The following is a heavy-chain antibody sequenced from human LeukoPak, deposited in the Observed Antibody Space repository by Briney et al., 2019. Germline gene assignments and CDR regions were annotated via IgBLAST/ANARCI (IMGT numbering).Heavy chain of an antibody. CDR1: GGSFSGYY. J-gene: IGHJ4*02. V-gene: IGHV4-34*01. CDR2: INHSGST. CDR3: ARGRYQPLLPQGFDY. Sequence: SETLSLTCAVYGGSFSGYYWSWIRQPPGKGLECIGEINHSGSTNYNPSLKSRVTISVDTSKNQFSLKLSSVTAADTAVYYCARGRYQPLLPQGFDYWGQGTLVTVSS. D-gene: IGHD2-2*01.